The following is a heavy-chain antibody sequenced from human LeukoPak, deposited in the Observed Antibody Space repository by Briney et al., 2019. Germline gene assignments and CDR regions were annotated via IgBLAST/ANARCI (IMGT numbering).Heavy chain of an antibody. CDR1: GFTFDDYA. V-gene: IGHV3-9*01. D-gene: IGHD6-19*01. J-gene: IGHJ4*02. CDR2: ISWNSGSI. Sequence: GGSLRLSCAASGFTFDDYAMHWVRQAPGKGLEWVSGISWNSGSIGYADSVKGRFTISRDNAKNSLYLQMNSLRAEDTAVYYCARDLKVYSSGWIFDYWGQGTLVTVSS. CDR3: ARDLKVYSSGWIFDY.